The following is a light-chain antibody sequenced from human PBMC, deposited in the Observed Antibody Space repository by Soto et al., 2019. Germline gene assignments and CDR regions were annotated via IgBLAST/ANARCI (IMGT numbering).Light chain of an antibody. Sequence: IQVTQSPSSLSASVGDRITITCRASQGMSTYLAWYQQKPGKAPKLLIYAAYTLQSGVPSRFSGGGSGTDFTLTISSLQPEDFANYYCQQLNRYPTFGGGTKVEIK. CDR1: QGMSTY. V-gene: IGKV1-9*01. J-gene: IGKJ4*01. CDR2: AAY. CDR3: QQLNRYPT.